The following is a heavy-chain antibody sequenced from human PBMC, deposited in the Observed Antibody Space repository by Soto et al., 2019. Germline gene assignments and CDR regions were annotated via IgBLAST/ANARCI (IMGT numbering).Heavy chain of an antibody. D-gene: IGHD2-2*01. CDR1: GGSISSGGYY. J-gene: IGHJ5*02. V-gene: IGHV4-31*03. Sequence: SETLSLTCTVPGGSISSGGYYWSWIRQHPGKGLEWIGYIYYIGSTYYNPSLKSRVTISVDKSKNQFSLKLSSVTAANTAVYYCARNRPAANNWFDPWGQGTLVTVSS. CDR3: ARNRPAANNWFDP. CDR2: IYYIGST.